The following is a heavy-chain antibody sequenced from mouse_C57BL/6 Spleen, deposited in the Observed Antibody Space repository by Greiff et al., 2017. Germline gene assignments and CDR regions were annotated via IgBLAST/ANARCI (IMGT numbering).Heavy chain of an antibody. V-gene: IGHV1-64*01. CDR1: GYTFTSYW. CDR3: AREDEGDFDV. CDR2: IHPNSGST. Sequence: VQLQQPGAELVKPGASVKLSCKASGYTFTSYWMHWVKQRPGQGLEWIGMIHPNSGSTNYNEKVKSKATLTVDKSSSTAYRQLSGLTSEDSAVYYCAREDEGDFDVWGTGTTVTVSS. J-gene: IGHJ1*03.